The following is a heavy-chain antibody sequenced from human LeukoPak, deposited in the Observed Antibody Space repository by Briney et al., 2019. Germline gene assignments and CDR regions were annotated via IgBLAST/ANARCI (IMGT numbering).Heavy chain of an antibody. V-gene: IGHV4-4*07. J-gene: IGHJ6*03. D-gene: IGHD2-2*01. CDR2: TYTSGST. Sequence: PSETLSLTSTVSGGSISSYYWSWIRQPAGKGLEWIGRTYTSGSTNYNPSLKSRVTMSVDTSKNQFSLKLSSVTAADTAVYYCARASIVVVPAAMQADDYYYMDVWGKGTTVTVSS. CDR3: ARASIVVVPAAMQADDYYYMDV. CDR1: GGSISSYY.